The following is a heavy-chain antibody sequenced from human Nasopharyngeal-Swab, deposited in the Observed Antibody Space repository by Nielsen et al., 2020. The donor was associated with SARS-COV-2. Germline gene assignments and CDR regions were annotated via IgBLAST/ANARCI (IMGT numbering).Heavy chain of an antibody. J-gene: IGHJ4*02. Sequence: WIRQPPGKGLEWIGSIYHSGSTYYNPSLKSRVTISVDTSKNQFSLKLSSVIAADTAVYYCARVSVMYNWKGVVDYWGQGTLVTVSS. CDR3: ARVSVMYNWKGVVDY. CDR2: IYHSGST. V-gene: IGHV4-38-2*02. D-gene: IGHD1-20*01.